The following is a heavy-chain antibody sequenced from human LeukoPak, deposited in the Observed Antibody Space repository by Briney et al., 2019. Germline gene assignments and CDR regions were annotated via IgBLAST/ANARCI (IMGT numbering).Heavy chain of an antibody. CDR3: ARSKSTDGGDLYFDY. V-gene: IGHV3-48*01. CDR2: ISSSSSTI. CDR1: GFTFSSYS. D-gene: IGHD2-21*02. Sequence: GGSLRLSCAASGFTFSSYSMNWVRQAPGKGLEWVSYISSSSSTIYYADSVKGRFTISRDNAENSLYLQMNSLRAEDTAVYYCARSKSTDGGDLYFDYWGQGTLVTVSS. J-gene: IGHJ4*02.